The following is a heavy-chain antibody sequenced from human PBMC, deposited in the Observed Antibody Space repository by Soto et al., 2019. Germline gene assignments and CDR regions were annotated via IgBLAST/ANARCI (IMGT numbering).Heavy chain of an antibody. CDR2: IYYSGST. Sequence: LPETLSLTCTVSGGSISSGGYYWSWIRQHPGKGLEWIGYIYYSGSTYYNPSLKSRVTISVDTSKNQFSLKLSSVTAADTAVYYCARERIVATTGPARYYYMDVWGKGTTVTVSS. D-gene: IGHD5-12*01. CDR3: ARERIVATTGPARYYYMDV. V-gene: IGHV4-31*03. J-gene: IGHJ6*03. CDR1: GGSISSGGYY.